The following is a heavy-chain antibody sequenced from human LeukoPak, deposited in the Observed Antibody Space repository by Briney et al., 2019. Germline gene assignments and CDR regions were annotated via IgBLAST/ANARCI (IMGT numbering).Heavy chain of an antibody. D-gene: IGHD3-16*02. V-gene: IGHV4-59*01. Sequence: SETLSLTCTVSGGSISSYYWSWIRQPPGKGLEWIGYIYYSGSTSYNPSLKSRVTISVDTSKNQFSLKLSSVTAADTAVYYCARAKYPGELSHWGQGTLVTVSS. J-gene: IGHJ4*02. CDR3: ARAKYPGELSH. CDR2: IYYSGST. CDR1: GGSISSYY.